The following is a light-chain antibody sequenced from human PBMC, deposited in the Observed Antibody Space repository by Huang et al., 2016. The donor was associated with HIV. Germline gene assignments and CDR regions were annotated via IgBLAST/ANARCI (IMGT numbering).Light chain of an antibody. Sequence: IVMTQTPLSLSVTPGQPATISCKSNQSLLHSDGKTYLYWYLQRPGQSPQLLIYACFSRFSGVPDRFRGSGSVTDFTLKISRVEAGDVGIYYCMQSTHRRTFGQGTKLEIK. CDR2: ACF. J-gene: IGKJ2*02. CDR3: MQSTHRRT. CDR1: QSLLHSDGKTY. V-gene: IGKV2-29*02.